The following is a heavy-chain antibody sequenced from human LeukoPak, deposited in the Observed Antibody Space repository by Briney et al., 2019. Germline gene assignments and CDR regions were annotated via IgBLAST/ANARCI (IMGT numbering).Heavy chain of an antibody. Sequence: ASAKVSCKTSGYTFTSYYVHWVRQAPGQGLEWMGHINPQNGISKYAQKFQGRVTMTRDTSITTAYTELSSLTSDDTAIYYCARGQLQKPDFWGPGTLVTVSS. CDR1: GYTFTSYY. J-gene: IGHJ4*02. V-gene: IGHV1-2*06. CDR3: ARGQLQKPDF. CDR2: INPQNGIS.